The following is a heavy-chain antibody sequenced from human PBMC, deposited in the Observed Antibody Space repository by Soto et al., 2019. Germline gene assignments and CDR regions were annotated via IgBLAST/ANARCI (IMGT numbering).Heavy chain of an antibody. CDR2: IYYSGST. CDR3: ARHAIHHSSSSHNWFDP. D-gene: IGHD6-6*01. J-gene: IGHJ5*02. Sequence: TSSTLSPTCTVSGRSISSSSYYWGWIRQRPGKGLDWIGSIYYSGSTYYNSSLKSRVTISVDTSKNQFSLKLSSVTASDTAVYYCARHAIHHSSSSHNWFDPWGQGTLVTVSS. CDR1: GRSISSSSYY. V-gene: IGHV4-39*01.